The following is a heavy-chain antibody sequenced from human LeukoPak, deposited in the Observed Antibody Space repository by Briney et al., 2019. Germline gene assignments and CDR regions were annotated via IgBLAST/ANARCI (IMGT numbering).Heavy chain of an antibody. CDR1: GFTFSSYS. CDR3: ASRVVYYYDSSGSLDDY. Sequence: GGSLRLSCAASGFTFSSYSMNWVRQAPGKGLEWVSSISNSSSYIYYVDSVKGRFTISRDNAKNSLYLQMNSLRAEDTAVYYCASRVVYYYDSSGSLDDYWGQGTLVTVSS. V-gene: IGHV3-21*01. J-gene: IGHJ4*02. CDR2: ISNSSSYI. D-gene: IGHD3-22*01.